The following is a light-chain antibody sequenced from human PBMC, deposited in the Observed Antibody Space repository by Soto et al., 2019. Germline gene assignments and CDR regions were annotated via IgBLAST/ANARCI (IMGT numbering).Light chain of an antibody. CDR1: QGTSSW. CDR3: QQYNSYPRT. CDR2: AAS. V-gene: IGKV1-12*01. Sequence: DIQMTQSPSSVSASVGDRVTITCRATQGTSSWVAWYQQKPGKAPKLLIYAASRLQSGVPSRFSGSGSGTVFTLTINNLQPEDFATYYCQQYNSYPRTFGPGTKVDIK. J-gene: IGKJ3*01.